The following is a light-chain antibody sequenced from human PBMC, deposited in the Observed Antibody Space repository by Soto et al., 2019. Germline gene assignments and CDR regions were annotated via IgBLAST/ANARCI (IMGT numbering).Light chain of an antibody. Sequence: EIVLTQSPGTLSLSPGERATLSCRASQSVNSAYLAWYQQKPGQAPRLLIYGASNRAAGIPDRFSGSGSGTDFTLTISRLEPEDFAVYYCQQYAESPPRLIFGGGTKVEIK. V-gene: IGKV3-20*01. CDR2: GAS. CDR3: QQYAESPPRLI. CDR1: QSVNSAY. J-gene: IGKJ4*01.